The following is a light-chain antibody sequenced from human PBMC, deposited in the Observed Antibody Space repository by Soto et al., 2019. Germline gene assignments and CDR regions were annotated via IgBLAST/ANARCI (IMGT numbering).Light chain of an antibody. CDR2: RTS. J-gene: IGKJ4*01. CDR1: QSISSN. V-gene: IGKV3-15*01. CDR3: QQYNFWPLT. Sequence: EIVLTQSPATLSVSPGERATLSCRASQSISSNLAWYQQKPGQAPRLLMFRTSSRATGFPARFSGSGYATEFTLTISSLQSEDFAVYYCQQYNFWPLTFGGGTKV.